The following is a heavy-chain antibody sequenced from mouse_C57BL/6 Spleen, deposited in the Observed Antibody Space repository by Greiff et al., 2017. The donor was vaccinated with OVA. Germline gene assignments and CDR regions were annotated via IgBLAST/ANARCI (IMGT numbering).Heavy chain of an antibody. CDR2: INPGSGGT. J-gene: IGHJ4*01. Sequence: QVQLQQSGAELVRPGTSVKVSCKASGYAFTNYLIEWVKQRPGQGLEWIGVINPGSGGTHYNEKFKGKATLTADKSSSTAYMQHSSLTSEDSAVYFCARWGLQAMDYWGQGTSVTVSS. V-gene: IGHV1-54*01. D-gene: IGHD2-13*01. CDR1: GYAFTNYL. CDR3: ARWGLQAMDY.